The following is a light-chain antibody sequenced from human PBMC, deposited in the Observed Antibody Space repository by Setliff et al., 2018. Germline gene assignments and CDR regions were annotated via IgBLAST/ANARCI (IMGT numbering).Light chain of an antibody. CDR3: CSYTGFSYG. J-gene: IGLJ1*01. Sequence: QSALTQPRSVSGSPGQSVTISCTGASRDVGAYNYVSWYQQHPGKVPKLMIYDVTKRPSGVPDRFSGSKSGNTASLTVSGLQAEDEADYYCCSYTGFSYGFGSGTKVTVL. CDR2: DVT. V-gene: IGLV2-11*01. CDR1: SRDVGAYNY.